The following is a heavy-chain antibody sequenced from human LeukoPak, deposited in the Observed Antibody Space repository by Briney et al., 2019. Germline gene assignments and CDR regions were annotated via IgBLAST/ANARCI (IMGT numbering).Heavy chain of an antibody. Sequence: GASVKVSCKASGYTFTGYYMHWVRQAPGQGLEWMGWINPNSGGTNYAQKFQGRVTMTRDTSISTAYMELSRLRSDDTAVYYCARGGRIAAAGTRQGAGYWGQGTLVTVSS. CDR1: GYTFTGYY. J-gene: IGHJ4*02. V-gene: IGHV1-2*02. D-gene: IGHD6-13*01. CDR3: ARGGRIAAAGTRQGAGY. CDR2: INPNSGGT.